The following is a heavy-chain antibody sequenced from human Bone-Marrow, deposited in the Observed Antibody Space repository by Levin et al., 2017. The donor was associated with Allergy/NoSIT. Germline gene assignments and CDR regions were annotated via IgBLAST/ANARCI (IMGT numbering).Heavy chain of an antibody. CDR2: VYYNGNT. D-gene: IGHD2-21*02. CDR3: ARTPKKAYCGGDCYSDAFDI. CDR1: GGSISSGAYY. Sequence: SSETLSLTCTVSGGSISSGAYYWTWIRQHPGKGLEWIGYVYYNGNTYDNPTLNSRVTFSLDKSKNQFSLVLRSVTAADTAVYYCARTPKKAYCGGDCYSDAFDIWGQGAMVTVSS. J-gene: IGHJ3*02. V-gene: IGHV4-31*09.